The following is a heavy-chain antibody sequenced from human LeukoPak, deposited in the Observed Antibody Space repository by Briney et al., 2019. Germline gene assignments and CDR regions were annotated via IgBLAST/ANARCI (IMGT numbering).Heavy chain of an antibody. D-gene: IGHD6-13*01. V-gene: IGHV4-39*07. CDR1: GGSISSSSYY. CDR3: ARVGIRQQLVNDY. CDR2: IYHSRST. J-gene: IGHJ4*02. Sequence: SETLSLTCTVSGGSISSSSYYWGWIRQPPGKGLEWIGEIYHSRSTNYNPSLKSRVTISVDTSKNQFSLKLSSVTAADTAVYYCARVGIRQQLVNDYWGQGTLVTVSS.